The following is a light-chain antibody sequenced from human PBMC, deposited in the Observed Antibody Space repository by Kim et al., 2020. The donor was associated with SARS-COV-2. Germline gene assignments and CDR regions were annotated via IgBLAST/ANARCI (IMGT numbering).Light chain of an antibody. J-gene: IGLJ3*02. CDR3: SSYTTSSTRG. CDR2: DVD. V-gene: IGLV2-14*03. CDR1: SSDIGPYNF. Sequence: GQSYTLSCTGTSSDIGPYNFVSWYQQHPGKAPKLMIYDVDNRPAGVSDRFSGSKSGNTASLTISWLQAEDEADYYCSSYTTSSTRGFGGGTKVTVL.